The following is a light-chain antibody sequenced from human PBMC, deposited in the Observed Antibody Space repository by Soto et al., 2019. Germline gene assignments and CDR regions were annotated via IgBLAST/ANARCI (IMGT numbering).Light chain of an antibody. CDR1: SSNIGTNL. CDR2: NNN. Sequence: QSVLTQPPSASWSPGQRVTISCSGSSSNIGTNLVSWYQQLPGTAPQVFIYNNNQRPSRVPDRFSGSKSGTSASLAISGLQSEDEAEYYCVTWDDSLASYVFGAGTKVTVL. CDR3: VTWDDSLASYV. J-gene: IGLJ1*01. V-gene: IGLV1-44*01.